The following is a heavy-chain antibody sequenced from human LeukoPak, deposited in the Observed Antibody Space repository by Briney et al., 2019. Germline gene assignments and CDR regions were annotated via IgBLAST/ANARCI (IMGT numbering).Heavy chain of an antibody. J-gene: IGHJ4*02. CDR1: GFTFSDHY. CDR3: ARDNKGYSSSYFGFDH. CDR2: IKNKANSYTT. D-gene: IGHD6-13*01. Sequence: GGSLRLSCAASGFTFSDHYMDCVRQAPGKVLEWVGRIKNKANSYTTEYAASVKGRFTISRDDSLDLQMHSLKTEDTAVYYCARDNKGYSSSYFGFDHWGQGTLVTVSS. V-gene: IGHV3-72*01.